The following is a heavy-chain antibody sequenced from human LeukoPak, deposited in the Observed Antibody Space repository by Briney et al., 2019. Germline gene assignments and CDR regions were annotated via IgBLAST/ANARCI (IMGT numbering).Heavy chain of an antibody. Sequence: GGSLRLSCVASGFIFSNYVMHWVRQAPRKGLEWVAVIWYDGSNKYYADSVKGRFTISRDNSKNTLYLQMNSLRAEDTAVYYCARTTDEVTTWGFDPWGQGTLVTVSS. CDR3: ARTTDEVTTWGFDP. V-gene: IGHV3-33*01. CDR2: IWYDGSNK. CDR1: GFIFSNYV. D-gene: IGHD4-17*01. J-gene: IGHJ5*02.